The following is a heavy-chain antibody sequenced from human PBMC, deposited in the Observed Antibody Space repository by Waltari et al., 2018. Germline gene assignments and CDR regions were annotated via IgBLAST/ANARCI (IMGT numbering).Heavy chain of an antibody. J-gene: IGHJ4*02. D-gene: IGHD6-19*01. V-gene: IGHV3-30*02. CDR1: GFTFSSYG. CDR3: AKDQSSGWFYYFDY. CDR2: IRYDGSNK. Sequence: QVQLVESGGGVVQPGGSLRLSCAASGFTFSSYGMHWVRPAPGKGLEWVAFIRYDGSNKYYADSVKGRFTISRDNSKNTLYLQMNSLRAEDTAVYYCAKDQSSGWFYYFDYWGQGTLVTVSS.